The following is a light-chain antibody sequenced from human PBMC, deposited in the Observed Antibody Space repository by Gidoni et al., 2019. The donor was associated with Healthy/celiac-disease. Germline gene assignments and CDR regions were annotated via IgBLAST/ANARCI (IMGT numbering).Light chain of an antibody. CDR2: GAS. Sequence: IVLTQSPCTLSLSPGERATLSCRASQSVSSSYFAWYQQKPGQAPRLLIYGASSRATGIPDRFSGSGSGTDFTLTISRLEPEYVAVYYCQQYGSSLYTFGQGTKLEIK. CDR1: QSVSSSY. J-gene: IGKJ2*01. CDR3: QQYGSSLYT. V-gene: IGKV3-20*01.